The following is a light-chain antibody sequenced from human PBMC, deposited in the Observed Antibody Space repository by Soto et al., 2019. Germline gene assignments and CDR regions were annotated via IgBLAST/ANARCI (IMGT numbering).Light chain of an antibody. CDR1: DSNIGDNG. J-gene: IGLJ3*02. CDR3: AAWDASLNGVV. Sequence: QLVLTQPPSVSEAPRQRVTISCSGSDSNIGDNGVNWYQQLPGKAPKLVIFYDDLLPLGVSDRFSGSKSDTSASLAISDLQSEDEDEYFCAAWDASLNGVVFGGGTKLTVL. CDR2: YDD. V-gene: IGLV1-36*01.